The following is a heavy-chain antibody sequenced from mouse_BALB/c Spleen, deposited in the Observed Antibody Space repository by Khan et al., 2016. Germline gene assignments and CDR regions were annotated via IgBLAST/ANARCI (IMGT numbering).Heavy chain of an antibody. CDR1: GYSITGGYT. D-gene: IGHD1-1*01. J-gene: IGHJ3*01. Sequence: EVQLQESGPDLVKPSQSLSLTCTVTGYSITGGYTWHWVRQFPGDKLEWMGDIHYSGSTNYNPSLRSRFSITRDTSKNQFFLQLNSVTAEDTATXYCATNSWGFAYWGQGTLVTVSA. CDR2: IHYSGST. CDR3: ATNSWGFAY. V-gene: IGHV3-1*02.